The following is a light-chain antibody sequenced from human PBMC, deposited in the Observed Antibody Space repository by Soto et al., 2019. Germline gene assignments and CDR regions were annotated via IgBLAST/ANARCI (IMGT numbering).Light chain of an antibody. Sequence: QSALTQPASVSGSPGQSITISCTGTSSDIGGYNYVSWYQQHPGKAPKLMIFEVSDRPSGVSNRFSGAKSDNTASLTISGLQAEDEADYYCSSYTTSNPWVFGGGPKLTVL. CDR3: SSYTTSNPWV. J-gene: IGLJ3*02. V-gene: IGLV2-14*01. CDR1: SSDIGGYNY. CDR2: EVS.